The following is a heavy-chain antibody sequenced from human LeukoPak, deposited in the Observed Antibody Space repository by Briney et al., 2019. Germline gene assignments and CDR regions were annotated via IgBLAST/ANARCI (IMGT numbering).Heavy chain of an antibody. Sequence: SETLSLTCTVSGGSISSYYWNWIRQPPAKGLEWIGYIYYSGTTNYNPSLKSRVSMSVDTSKNQFSLKLSSVTAADTAVYYCARRGDVGYYGSGDSYYFDYWGQGTLVTVSS. CDR1: GGSISSYY. D-gene: IGHD3-10*01. CDR3: ARRGDVGYYGSGDSYYFDY. CDR2: IYYSGTT. J-gene: IGHJ4*02. V-gene: IGHV4-59*01.